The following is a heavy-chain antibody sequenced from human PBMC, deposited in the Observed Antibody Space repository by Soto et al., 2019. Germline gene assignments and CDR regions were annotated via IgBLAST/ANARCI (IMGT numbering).Heavy chain of an antibody. CDR1: GYNFSSQW. D-gene: IGHD1-26*01. Sequence: XESLKISCQASGYNFSSQWIGWVRQMPGKGLEWMVIIYPGDSDTRYSPSFQCQVTISVDKSINAAYLQWSSLKASDTAVYFCATGSGSLPRYDYWGQGTLVTVSS. J-gene: IGHJ4*02. V-gene: IGHV5-51*01. CDR2: IYPGDSDT. CDR3: ATGSGSLPRYDY.